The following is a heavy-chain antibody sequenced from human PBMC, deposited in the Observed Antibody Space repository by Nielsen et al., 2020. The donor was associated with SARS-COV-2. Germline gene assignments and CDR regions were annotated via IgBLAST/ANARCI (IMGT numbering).Heavy chain of an antibody. CDR1: GYTFTSYY. Sequence: ASVKVSCKASGYTFTSYYMHWVRQAPGQGLEWMGIINPSGGSTSYAQKFQGRVTMTEDTSTDTAYMELSSLRSEDTAVYYCATDFSVDTAMPPGYWGQGTLVTVSS. J-gene: IGHJ4*02. D-gene: IGHD5-18*01. V-gene: IGHV1-46*01. CDR2: INPSGGST. CDR3: ATDFSVDTAMPPGY.